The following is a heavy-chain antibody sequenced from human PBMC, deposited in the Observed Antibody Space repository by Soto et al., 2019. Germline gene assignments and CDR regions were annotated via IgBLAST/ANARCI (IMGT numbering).Heavy chain of an antibody. CDR3: ARGGPYSSSTYYFDY. Sequence: ETLSLTCTVSGGSISSYYWSWIRQPPGKGLEWIGYIYYSGSTNYNPSLKSRVTISVDTSKNQFSLKLSSVTAADTAVYYCARGGPYSSSTYYFDYWGQGTLVTVSS. D-gene: IGHD6-13*01. CDR2: IYYSGST. V-gene: IGHV4-59*01. CDR1: GGSISSYY. J-gene: IGHJ4*02.